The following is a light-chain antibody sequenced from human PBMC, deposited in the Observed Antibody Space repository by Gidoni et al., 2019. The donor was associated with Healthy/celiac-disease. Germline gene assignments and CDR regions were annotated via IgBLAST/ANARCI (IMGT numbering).Light chain of an antibody. Sequence: SSELTQDPAVSVALGQTVRITCQGDSLRSYYASWYQQKPGQAPVLVIYGKNTRPSGIPDRFSGSSSGNTASLTITGAQAEYEADYYCNSRDSSGNHLEVFGTGTKVTVL. V-gene: IGLV3-19*01. J-gene: IGLJ1*01. CDR3: NSRDSSGNHLEV. CDR2: GKN. CDR1: SLRSYY.